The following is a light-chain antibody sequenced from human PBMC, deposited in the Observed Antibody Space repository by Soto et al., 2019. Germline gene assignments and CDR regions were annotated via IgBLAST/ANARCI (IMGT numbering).Light chain of an antibody. CDR3: QSYDSEPSWT. Sequence: IHMTQSRSSLSASVGYRVTILCQXSQDVNNYLNWYQQKAGKAPKLLIYDASTLEADVPSRFSGSGSGTDFTFTISSLQPDDFATYYCQSYDSEPSWTFGHGTKVDIK. CDR2: DAS. CDR1: QDVNNY. J-gene: IGKJ1*01. V-gene: IGKV1-33*01.